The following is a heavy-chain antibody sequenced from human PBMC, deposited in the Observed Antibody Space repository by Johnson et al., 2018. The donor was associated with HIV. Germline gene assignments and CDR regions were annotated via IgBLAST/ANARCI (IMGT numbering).Heavy chain of an antibody. CDR3: ARDDDYSKVRAFDI. V-gene: IGHV3-30*03. CDR2: ISYDGNNK. CDR1: GFTFSSYW. D-gene: IGHD4-11*01. Sequence: QVLLVESGGGLVQPGGSLRLSCATSGFTFSSYWMSWVRQAPGKGLEWVAVISYDGNNKFQADFVKGRFIISRDNAKNSLYLQMNSRRAEDTAVYYWARDDDYSKVRAFDIWGQGTMVTVSS. J-gene: IGHJ3*02.